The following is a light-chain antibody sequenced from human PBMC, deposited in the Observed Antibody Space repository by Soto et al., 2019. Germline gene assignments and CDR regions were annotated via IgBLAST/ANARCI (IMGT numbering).Light chain of an antibody. Sequence: QSVLTQPPSVSGAPGQRVTISCTGSRSDIGAGYDVHWYQQVPGTAPKLLIYGNINRPSGVPDRFSGSKSGTSASLAITGLQADDEADYYCQSYDSTLTVVFGGGTKLNVL. J-gene: IGLJ2*01. V-gene: IGLV1-40*01. CDR1: RSDIGAGYD. CDR3: QSYDSTLTVV. CDR2: GNI.